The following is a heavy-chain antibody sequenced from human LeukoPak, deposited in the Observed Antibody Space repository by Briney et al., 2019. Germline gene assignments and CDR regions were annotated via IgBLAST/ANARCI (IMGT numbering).Heavy chain of an antibody. CDR2: ISGSGGST. J-gene: IGHJ3*02. V-gene: IGHV3-23*01. Sequence: PGGSLRLSCAASGFTFRSYAMNWVRQAPGKGLEWVSVISGSGGSTYYADSVKGRFTISRDNSKNTLYLQMNSLRAEDTAVYYCSLSGGNDAFDIWGQGTKVTVSS. D-gene: IGHD3-10*01. CDR3: SLSGGNDAFDI. CDR1: GFTFRSYA.